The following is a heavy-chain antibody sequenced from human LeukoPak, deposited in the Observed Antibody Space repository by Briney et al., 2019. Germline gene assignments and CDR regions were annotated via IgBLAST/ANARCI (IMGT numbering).Heavy chain of an antibody. CDR2: INSDGSST. Sequence: GGSLRLSCAASGFTFSSYWMHWVRQAPGKGLVWVSRINSDGSSTSYADSVKGRFAISRDNAKNTLYLQMNSLRAEDTAVYYCARDGDYGDYVPDYWGQGTLVTVSP. CDR3: ARDGDYGDYVPDY. J-gene: IGHJ4*02. CDR1: GFTFSSYW. D-gene: IGHD4-17*01. V-gene: IGHV3-74*01.